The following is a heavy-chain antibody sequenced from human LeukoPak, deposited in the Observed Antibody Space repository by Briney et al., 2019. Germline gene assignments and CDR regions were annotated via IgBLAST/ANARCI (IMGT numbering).Heavy chain of an antibody. CDR2: ISSNGGST. CDR3: AREYCSGGSCSFDY. Sequence: PGGSLRLSRAASGFTFSSYAMHWVRQAPGKGLEYVSAISSNGGSTYYANSVKGRFTISRDNSKNTLYLQMGSLRAEDMAVYYCAREYCSGGSCSFDYWGQGTLVTVSS. V-gene: IGHV3-64*01. J-gene: IGHJ4*02. D-gene: IGHD2-15*01. CDR1: GFTFSSYA.